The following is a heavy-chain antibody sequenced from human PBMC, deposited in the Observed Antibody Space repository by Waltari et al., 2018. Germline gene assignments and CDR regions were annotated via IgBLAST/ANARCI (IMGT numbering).Heavy chain of an antibody. Sequence: EVQLLESGGGLVQPGGSLRLSCAASGFTFSSYAMSWVRQAPGKGLEWVSVIYSGGSTYYADSVKGRFTISRDNSKNTLYLQMNSLRAEDTAVYYCAKDPQTFDYLGQGTLVTVSS. CDR2: IYSGGST. V-gene: IGHV3-23*03. CDR3: AKDPQTFDY. CDR1: GFTFSSYA. J-gene: IGHJ4*02.